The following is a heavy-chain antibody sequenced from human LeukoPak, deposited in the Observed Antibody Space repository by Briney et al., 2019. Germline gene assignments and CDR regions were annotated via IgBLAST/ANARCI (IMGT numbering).Heavy chain of an antibody. CDR1: GYTFTSYG. CDR2: INTYNGNT. CDR3: ARDPHEFSSGWSHFEY. D-gene: IGHD6-19*01. Sequence: ASVKVSCKASGYTFTSYGISWVRQAPGQGLEWMGWINTYNGNTNYAQKLQGRVTMTTDTSTSTADMELRSLRSDDTAVYYYARDPHEFSSGWSHFEYWGQGTLVTVSS. V-gene: IGHV1-18*01. J-gene: IGHJ4*02.